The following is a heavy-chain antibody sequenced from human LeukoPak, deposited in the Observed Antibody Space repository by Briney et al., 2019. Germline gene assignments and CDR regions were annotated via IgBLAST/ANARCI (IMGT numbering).Heavy chain of an antibody. CDR1: GYTFTSYY. CDR3: ARVSDSSGYIPYYFDY. V-gene: IGHV1-46*01. CDR2: INPSGGST. J-gene: IGHJ4*02. Sequence: ASVKVSCKASGYTFTSYYMHWVRQAPGQGPEWMGIINPSGGSTSYAQKFQGRVTMTRDTSTSTVYMELSSLRSEDTAVYYCARVSDSSGYIPYYFDYWGQGTLVTVSS. D-gene: IGHD3-22*01.